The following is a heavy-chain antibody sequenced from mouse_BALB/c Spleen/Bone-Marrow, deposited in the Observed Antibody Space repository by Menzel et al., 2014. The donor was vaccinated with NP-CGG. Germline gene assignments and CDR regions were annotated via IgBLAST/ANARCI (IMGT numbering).Heavy chain of an antibody. V-gene: IGHV1-74*01. CDR1: GYSFTNYW. CDR2: IHPSDSET. Sequence: QVQLEESGAELVRPGASVKLSCKASGYSFTNYWMNWVKQRPGQGLEWIGMIHPSDSETRLNQKFKDKATLTVDKSSSTAFMQLSSPTSEDSAVYYCARFGNYEGFAYWGQGTLVTVSA. J-gene: IGHJ3*01. D-gene: IGHD2-1*01. CDR3: ARFGNYEGFAY.